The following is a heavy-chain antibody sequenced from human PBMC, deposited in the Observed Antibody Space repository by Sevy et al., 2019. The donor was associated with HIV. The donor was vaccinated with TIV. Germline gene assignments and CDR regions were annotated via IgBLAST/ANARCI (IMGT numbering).Heavy chain of an antibody. D-gene: IGHD5-12*01. J-gene: IGHJ4*02. CDR3: ARGGRYRGYDCGEYFDY. CDR2: IIHSGST. V-gene: IGHV4-34*01. CDR1: GGSFSGYY. Sequence: SETLSLTCAVYGGSFSGYYWNWIRQPPGKGLEWIGEIIHSGSTNYNPSHKSLVTISVDTSKNQFSLKLRSVTAADTAVYYCARGGRYRGYDCGEYFDYWGQGTLVTVSS.